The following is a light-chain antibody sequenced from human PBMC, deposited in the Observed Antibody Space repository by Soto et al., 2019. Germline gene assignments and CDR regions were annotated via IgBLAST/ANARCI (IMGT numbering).Light chain of an antibody. CDR2: DAS. CDR3: QQYNGYSTWK. Sequence: EIVMTQSPVTLSVSPGERATLSCRASQSVRSNLAWYQQKPGQAPRLLMYDASTRATGIPARFSGSGSGTEFTLTISSLQPDDFATYYCQQYNGYSTWKFGQGTKVDIK. V-gene: IGKV3-15*01. CDR1: QSVRSN. J-gene: IGKJ1*01.